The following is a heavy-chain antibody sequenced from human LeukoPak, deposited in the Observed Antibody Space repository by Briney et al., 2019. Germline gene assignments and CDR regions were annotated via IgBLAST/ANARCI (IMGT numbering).Heavy chain of an antibody. CDR3: ARASYDFWSGFPPRNYYFDY. Sequence: SETLSLTCTVSGGSISSSSYYWGWIRQPPGKGLEWIGSIYYSGSTYYNPSLKSRVTISVDTSKNQFSLKLSSVTAADTAVYYCARASYDFWSGFPPRNYYFDYWGQGTLVTVSS. CDR1: GGSISSSSYY. J-gene: IGHJ4*02. D-gene: IGHD3-3*01. V-gene: IGHV4-39*07. CDR2: IYYSGST.